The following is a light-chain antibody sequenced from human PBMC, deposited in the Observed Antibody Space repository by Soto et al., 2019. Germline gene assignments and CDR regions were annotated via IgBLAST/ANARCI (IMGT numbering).Light chain of an antibody. CDR3: QHRSNWLWT. J-gene: IGKJ1*01. Sequence: IVVTQSPATLSVSPGERATLSCRASQSVSSYSAWYQQKPGQAPRLLIYDASNRATGIPARFSGRGSGTDFTLTISSLEPEDFAVYYCQHRSNWLWTFGQGTKVDI. V-gene: IGKV3-11*01. CDR1: QSVSSY. CDR2: DAS.